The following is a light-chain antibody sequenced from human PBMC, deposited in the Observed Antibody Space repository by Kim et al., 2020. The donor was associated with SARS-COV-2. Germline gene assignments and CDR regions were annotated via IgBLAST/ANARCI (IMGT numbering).Light chain of an antibody. CDR2: QDR. CDR3: QAWHTSAVV. V-gene: IGLV3-1*01. Sequence: YELTQPPSLSVSPGQTASITCSGDQLEDKFTTWYQQKSGQSPILVIYQDRLRPSGISERFSGSTSGNTATLTISGIQAMDEADYYCQAWHTSAVVFGGGTQLTVL. CDR1: QLEDKF. J-gene: IGLJ3*02.